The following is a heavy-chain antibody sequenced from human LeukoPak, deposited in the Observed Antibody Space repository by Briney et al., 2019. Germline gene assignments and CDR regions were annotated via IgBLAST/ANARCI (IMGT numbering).Heavy chain of an antibody. V-gene: IGHV4-59*01. CDR1: GGSISSYY. CDR2: IYYSGST. Sequence: PSETLSLTCTVSGGSISSYYWSWIRQPPGKGLEWIEYIYYSGSTNYNPSLKSRVTISVDTSKNQFSLKLSSVTAADTAVYYCARERSGYNYYYGMDVWGQGTTVTVSS. CDR3: ARERSGYNYYYGMDV. J-gene: IGHJ6*02. D-gene: IGHD3-3*01.